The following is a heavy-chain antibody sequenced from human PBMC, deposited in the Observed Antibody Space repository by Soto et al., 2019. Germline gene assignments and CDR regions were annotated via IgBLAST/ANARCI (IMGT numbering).Heavy chain of an antibody. V-gene: IGHV4-31*03. Sequence: SETLSLTCTVSGGSISGGAYYWSWIRQHPGKGLEWIGYIHYSGSTYYNPSLRSRVTISVVTSKNQFSLKLSSVSAADTAVYYCAREAAAGTKVSDYWGQGTLVTVSS. D-gene: IGHD6-13*01. CDR1: GGSISGGAYY. CDR3: AREAAAGTKVSDY. CDR2: IHYSGST. J-gene: IGHJ4*02.